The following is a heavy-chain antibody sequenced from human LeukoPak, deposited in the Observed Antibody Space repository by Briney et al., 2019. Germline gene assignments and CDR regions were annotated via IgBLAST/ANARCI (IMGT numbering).Heavy chain of an antibody. CDR2: INPSGGST. J-gene: IGHJ4*02. Sequence: ASVKVSCKASGYTFIGYYMHWVRQAPGQGLEWMGIINPSGGSTSYAQKFQGRVTMTRDTSTSTVYMELSSLRSEDTAVYYCASPGAKDYYFDYWGQGTLVTVSS. CDR1: GYTFIGYY. CDR3: ASPGAKDYYFDY. D-gene: IGHD2-15*01. V-gene: IGHV1-46*01.